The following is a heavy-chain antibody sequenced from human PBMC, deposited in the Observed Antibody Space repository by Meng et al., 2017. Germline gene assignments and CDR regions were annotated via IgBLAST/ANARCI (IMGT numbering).Heavy chain of an antibody. J-gene: IGHJ3*02. V-gene: IGHV1-69*06. CDR3: ARDLDGSAAGMREDDAFDI. CDR2: IIPIFGTA. CDR1: GGTFSSYA. D-gene: IGHD6-13*01. Sequence: SVKVSCKASGGTFSSYAISWVRQAPGQGLEWMGGIIPIFGTANYAQKFQGRVTITADKSTSTAYMGLSSLRSEDTAVYYCARDLDGSAAGMREDDAFDIWGQGTMVTVSS.